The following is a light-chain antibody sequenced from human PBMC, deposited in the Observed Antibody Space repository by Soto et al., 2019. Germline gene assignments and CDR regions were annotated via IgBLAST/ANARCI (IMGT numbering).Light chain of an antibody. Sequence: EIVLTQSPGTLSLSPGERATLSCRASQSVTSSYIAWYQQKPGQAPRLLMFGASGRATGIPDRFSGSGSGTDFTLTISSLEPEDFALYYCQQRNNWPPITFGQGTRLEIK. J-gene: IGKJ5*01. CDR1: QSVTSSY. V-gene: IGKV3D-20*02. CDR2: GAS. CDR3: QQRNNWPPIT.